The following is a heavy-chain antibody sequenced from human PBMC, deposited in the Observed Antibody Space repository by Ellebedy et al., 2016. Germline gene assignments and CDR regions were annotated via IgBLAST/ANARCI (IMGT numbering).Heavy chain of an antibody. Sequence: ASVKVSXXASAGTFRSYSITWVRQAPGQGLEWMGWISAYNGNTNYAQKLQGRVTMTTDTSTSTAYMELRSLRSDDTAMYYCARGGMLYCSSTYCVDYWGQGTLVTVSS. V-gene: IGHV1-18*01. D-gene: IGHD2-2*01. J-gene: IGHJ4*02. CDR2: ISAYNGNT. CDR3: ARGGMLYCSSTYCVDY. CDR1: AGTFRSYS.